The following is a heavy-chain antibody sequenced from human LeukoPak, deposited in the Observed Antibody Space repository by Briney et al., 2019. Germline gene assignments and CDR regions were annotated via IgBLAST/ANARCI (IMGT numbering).Heavy chain of an antibody. Sequence: QSGGSLRLSCAASGFTFSSYAMSWVRQAPGKGLEWVSAISGSGGSTYYADSVKGRFTISRDNSKNTLYLQMNSLRAEDTGVYYCAKTGPYCSGGSCYSGLYFDYWGQGTLVTVSS. D-gene: IGHD2-15*01. V-gene: IGHV3-23*01. CDR2: ISGSGGST. J-gene: IGHJ4*02. CDR1: GFTFSSYA. CDR3: AKTGPYCSGGSCYSGLYFDY.